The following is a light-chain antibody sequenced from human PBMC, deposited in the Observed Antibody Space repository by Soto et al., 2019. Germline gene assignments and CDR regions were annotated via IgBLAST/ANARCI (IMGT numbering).Light chain of an antibody. Sequence: QSVLTQPASVSGSPGQSITISCTGTSSDVGSYNLVSWFQQHPGKAPKLFIYEVNRRPSGVSDRLSGSKSANTASLTISGLQDEDEADYYCFSYAGAGTFVFGTGTKLTVL. CDR1: SSDVGSYNL. CDR3: FSYAGAGTFV. CDR2: EVN. J-gene: IGLJ1*01. V-gene: IGLV2-23*02.